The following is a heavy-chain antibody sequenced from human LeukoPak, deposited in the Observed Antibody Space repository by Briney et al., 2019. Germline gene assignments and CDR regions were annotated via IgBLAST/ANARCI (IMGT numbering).Heavy chain of an antibody. V-gene: IGHV3-30*02. Sequence: PGGSLRLSCAASGFAFSSYGMHWVRQAPGKGLEWVAFIRYDGSNKYYADSVKGRFTISRDNSKNTLYLQMNSLRAEDTAVYYCAKDMAVAGLIYYYYYMDVWGKGTTVTISS. D-gene: IGHD6-19*01. J-gene: IGHJ6*03. CDR3: AKDMAVAGLIYYYYYMDV. CDR2: IRYDGSNK. CDR1: GFAFSSYG.